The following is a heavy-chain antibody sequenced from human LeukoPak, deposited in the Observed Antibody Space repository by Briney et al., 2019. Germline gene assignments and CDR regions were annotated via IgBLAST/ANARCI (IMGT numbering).Heavy chain of an antibody. V-gene: IGHV4-4*02. CDR1: GSSIGSSEW. CDR2: IYRSVSP. Sequence: SGTLSLTCAVSGSSIGSSEWWSWVRQPPGKGLEWIGEIYRSVSPTYNPSLESRVTISADKSNNQLSLKLTSVTAADTAVHYCARNGHYSLDNWGQGTLVTVSS. D-gene: IGHD3-22*01. J-gene: IGHJ4*02. CDR3: ARNGHYSLDN.